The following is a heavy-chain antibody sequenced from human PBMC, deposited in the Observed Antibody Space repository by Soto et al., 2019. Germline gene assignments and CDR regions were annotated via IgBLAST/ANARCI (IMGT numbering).Heavy chain of an antibody. J-gene: IGHJ3*02. CDR1: GFTCTSYA. CDR2: IVVGSGNT. D-gene: IGHD3-10*01. CDR3: AAAGSPRKAFVI. V-gene: IGHV1-58*01. Sequence: SVKVSCKASGFTCTSYALQWVRQARGQRLEWIGWIVVGSGNTNYAKRLQERVTITWDMSTSTAYMELSTLRSEDTAVYYCAAAGSPRKAFVIWGQGTMVTVSS.